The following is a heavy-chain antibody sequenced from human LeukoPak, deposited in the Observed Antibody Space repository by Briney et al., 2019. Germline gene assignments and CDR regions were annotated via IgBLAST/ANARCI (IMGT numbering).Heavy chain of an antibody. CDR2: IYYSGST. CDR3: ARLVVGATVYYFDY. Sequence: SETLSLTCTVSGGSISSSSYYWGWIRQPPGKGLEWIGSIYYSGSTYYNPSLKSRVTISVDTSKNQFSLKLSSVTAADTAVYYCARLVVGATVYYFDYWGQGTLVTVSS. CDR1: GGSISSSSYY. V-gene: IGHV4-39*01. J-gene: IGHJ4*02. D-gene: IGHD1-26*01.